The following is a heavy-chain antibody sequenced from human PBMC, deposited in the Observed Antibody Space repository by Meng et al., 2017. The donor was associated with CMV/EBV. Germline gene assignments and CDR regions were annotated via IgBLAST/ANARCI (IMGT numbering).Heavy chain of an antibody. D-gene: IGHD3-10*01. J-gene: IGHJ6*02. V-gene: IGHV3-73*01. CDR2: IRSKANSYAT. Sequence: GGSLRLSCAASGFTFSGSAMHWVRQASGQGLEWVGRIRSKANSYATAYAASVKGRFTISRDDSKNTAYLQMNSLKTEDTAVYYCARDMVYRVWGQGTTVTVSS. CDR3: ARDMVYRV. CDR1: GFTFSGSA.